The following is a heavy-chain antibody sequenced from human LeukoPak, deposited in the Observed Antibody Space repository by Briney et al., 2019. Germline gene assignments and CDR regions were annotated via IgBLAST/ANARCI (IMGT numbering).Heavy chain of an antibody. CDR2: IYSGGST. CDR1: GFTVSSNY. CDR3: AREGGYDPFEY. V-gene: IGHV3-66*01. J-gene: IGHJ4*02. Sequence: GGSLRLSCAASGFTVSSNYVSWVRQAPGKGLEWVSVIYSGGSTYYADSVKGRFTISRDNAKNTLYLQMNSLRAEDTAVYYCAREGGYDPFEYWGQGTLVTVSS. D-gene: IGHD5-12*01.